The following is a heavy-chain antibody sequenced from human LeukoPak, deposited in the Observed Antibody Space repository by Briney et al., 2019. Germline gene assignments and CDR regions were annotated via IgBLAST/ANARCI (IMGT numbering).Heavy chain of an antibody. CDR1: GGSVSSDTYY. CDR2: IYYSGST. Sequence: PSETLSLTCTVSGGSVSSDTYYWSWIRQPPGKGLEWIGYIYYSGSTNYNPSLKSRVTISVDTSKNQFSLKLSSVTAADTAVYYCARGGRLYSSGWPSDYWGQGTLVTVSS. J-gene: IGHJ4*02. CDR3: ARGGRLYSSGWPSDY. D-gene: IGHD6-19*01. V-gene: IGHV4-61*01.